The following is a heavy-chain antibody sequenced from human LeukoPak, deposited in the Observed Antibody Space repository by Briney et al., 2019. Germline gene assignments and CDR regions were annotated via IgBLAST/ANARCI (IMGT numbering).Heavy chain of an antibody. V-gene: IGHV4-61*01. J-gene: IGHJ5*02. Sequence: SETLSLTCTVSGVSISSSSYYWSWIRQPPGKGLEWIVYIYYSGSTNYNPSLKSRVTISVDTSKNQLSLKLSSVTAADTAVYYCARVRVVRDGMWAPAFAPWGQGTLVTVSS. D-gene: IGHD2-2*01. CDR3: ARVRVVRDGMWAPAFAP. CDR1: GVSISSSSYY. CDR2: IYYSGST.